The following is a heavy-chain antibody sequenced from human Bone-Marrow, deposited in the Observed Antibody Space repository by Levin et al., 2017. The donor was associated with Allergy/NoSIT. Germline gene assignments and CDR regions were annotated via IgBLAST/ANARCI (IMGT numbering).Heavy chain of an antibody. Sequence: GGSLRLSCAATGFTFDDYAMHWVRQAPGKGLEWVSGISSDGDDLAYADSVKGRFTISRDNGENSLYLQMNSLRGEDTALYYCTRGPLASSYGRPNYRFYYTLDVWGQGTTVTVSS. J-gene: IGHJ6*02. CDR1: GFTFDDYA. V-gene: IGHV3-9*01. D-gene: IGHD5-18*01. CDR2: ISSDGDDL. CDR3: TRGPLASSYGRPNYRFYYTLDV.